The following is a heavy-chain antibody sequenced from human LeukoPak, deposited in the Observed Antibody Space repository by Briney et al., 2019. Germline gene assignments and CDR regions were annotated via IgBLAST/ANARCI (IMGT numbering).Heavy chain of an antibody. CDR2: MNPGSGNT. CDR3: TRGGIIILGVATVVDY. J-gene: IGHJ4*02. Sequence: ASVKVSCKASGYTFTSYDINWVRQTTGQGLEWMGWMNPGSGNTGHAQKFQGRVTMTRNTSISTVYMEVSGLRSEDTAVYYCTRGGIIILGVATVVDYWGQGTLVTVSS. CDR1: GYTFTSYD. D-gene: IGHD3/OR15-3a*01. V-gene: IGHV1-8*01.